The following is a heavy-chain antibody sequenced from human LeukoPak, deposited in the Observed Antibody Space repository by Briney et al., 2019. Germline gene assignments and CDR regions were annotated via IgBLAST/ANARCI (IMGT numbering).Heavy chain of an antibody. J-gene: IGHJ4*02. CDR2: IYYSGST. D-gene: IGHD3-22*01. CDR1: GGSISSGDYY. Sequence: PSETLSLTCTVSGGSISSGDYYWSWIRQPPGKGLEWIGYIYYSGSTNYNPSLKSRVTISVDTSKNQFSLKLSSVTAADTAVYYCARHRDYYDSSGYYYFDYWGQGTLVTVSS. V-gene: IGHV4-30-4*01. CDR3: ARHRDYYDSSGYYYFDY.